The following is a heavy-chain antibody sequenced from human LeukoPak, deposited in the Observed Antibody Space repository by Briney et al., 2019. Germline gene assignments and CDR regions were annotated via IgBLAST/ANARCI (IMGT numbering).Heavy chain of an antibody. CDR1: GFTFSSYW. J-gene: IGHJ4*02. V-gene: IGHV3-74*01. CDR2: INSDGSST. D-gene: IGHD4-17*01. CDR3: TRPPYGDYVGDY. Sequence: GGSLRLSCAASGFTFSSYWMHWVRQAPGKGLVWVSRINSDGSSTSYADSVKGRFTISRDNAKNTAYLQMNSLKTEDTAVYYCTRPPYGDYVGDYWGQGTLVTVSS.